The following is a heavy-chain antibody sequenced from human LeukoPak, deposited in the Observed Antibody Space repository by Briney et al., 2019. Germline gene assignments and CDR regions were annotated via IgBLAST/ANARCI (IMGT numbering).Heavy chain of an antibody. Sequence: GASVKVSCKASGHTFTSYGISWVRQAPGQGLEWMGWISAYNGNTNYAQKLQGRATMTTDTSTSTAYMELGSLRSDDTAVYYCARVIAVAGHFDYWGQGTLVTVSS. J-gene: IGHJ4*02. D-gene: IGHD6-19*01. CDR3: ARVIAVAGHFDY. CDR1: GHTFTSYG. CDR2: ISAYNGNT. V-gene: IGHV1-18*01.